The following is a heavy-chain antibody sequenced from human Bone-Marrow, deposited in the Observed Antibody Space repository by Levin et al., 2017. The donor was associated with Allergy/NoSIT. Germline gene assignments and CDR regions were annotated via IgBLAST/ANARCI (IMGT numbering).Heavy chain of an antibody. CDR1: GFIFSDYW. CDR2: IQEEGTEK. V-gene: IGHV3-7*01. Sequence: GGSLRLSCAASGFIFSDYWMTWVRQVPGKGLEWVANIQEEGTEKYYLDSVTGRFTISRDNAKNLVYLQMNNLRVQDTAIYYCARELRVFDVWGQGAMVTVSS. J-gene: IGHJ3*01. D-gene: IGHD3-3*01. CDR3: ARELRVFDV.